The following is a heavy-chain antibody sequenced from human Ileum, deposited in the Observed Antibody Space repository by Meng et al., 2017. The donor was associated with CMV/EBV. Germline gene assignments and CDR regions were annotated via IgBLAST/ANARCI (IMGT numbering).Heavy chain of an antibody. CDR3: AHRPIRQSYYDSTYFDY. CDR2: IFWNDDK. V-gene: IGHV2-5*01. D-gene: IGHD3-22*01. Sequence: SLMTGGVGVGWIRQSPVKALEWLALIFWNDDKRYSPSLKSRLTITKDTSNNQVVLTMTNMDPVDTATYYCAHRPIRQSYYDSTYFDYWGQGTLVTVSS. J-gene: IGHJ4*02. CDR1: SLMTGGVG.